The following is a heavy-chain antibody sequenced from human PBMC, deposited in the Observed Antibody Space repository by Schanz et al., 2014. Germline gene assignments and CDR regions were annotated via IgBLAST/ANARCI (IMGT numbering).Heavy chain of an antibody. CDR1: GGSVSSGRYY. D-gene: IGHD5-12*01. Sequence: QVQLQESGPGLVKPSQTLSLSCTVSGGSVSSGRYYWSWIRQFPGKGLELIGYVLYSGSTHYNPSLKSRVTISVDTSKTQFTLILSSATAADTAVYYWARDRGHDNVPGDTWGQGTMVTVSS. V-gene: IGHV4-31*03. CDR2: VLYSGST. CDR3: ARDRGHDNVPGDT. J-gene: IGHJ3*02.